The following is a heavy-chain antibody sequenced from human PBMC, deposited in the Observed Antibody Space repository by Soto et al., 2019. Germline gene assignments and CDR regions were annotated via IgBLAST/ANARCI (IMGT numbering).Heavy chain of an antibody. V-gene: IGHV4-34*01. CDR2: NNHSGST. CDR3: ARVAVSALLNYYYYGMGV. Sequence: SRTRAVFGGAFSGFYWGGVRQPPGEGVGGGGGNNHSGSTNYNPSPKRRVTISVETSNKQVSLKLRSVTAADTGVYYCARVAVSALLNYYYYGMGVWGQGSTVTVSS. J-gene: IGHJ6*02. D-gene: IGHD2-8*01. CDR1: GGAFSGFY.